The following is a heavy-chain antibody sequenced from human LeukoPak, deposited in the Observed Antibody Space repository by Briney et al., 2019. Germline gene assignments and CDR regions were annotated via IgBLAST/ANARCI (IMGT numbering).Heavy chain of an antibody. CDR2: IGGSGVTT. Sequence: QPEGSLRLSCAASGFTFRNYAMSWVRQAPGKGLEWVSTIGGSGVTTYYADSVKGRFTISRDNSKNTLYLQMNSLSAEDTAVYYCAKTPTFDYWGQGTLVTVSS. V-gene: IGHV3-23*01. J-gene: IGHJ4*02. CDR1: GFTFRNYA. CDR3: AKTPTFDY.